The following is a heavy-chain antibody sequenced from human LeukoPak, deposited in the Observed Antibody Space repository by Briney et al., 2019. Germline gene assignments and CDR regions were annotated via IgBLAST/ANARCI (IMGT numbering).Heavy chain of an antibody. V-gene: IGHV3-43D*03. Sequence: GGSLRLSCAASGFTFDDYAMHWVRQAPGKGLEWVSLISWDGGSTYYAASVKGRFTISRDNSKNSLYLQMNSLRAEDTALYYCAKDSSGYYYAGYFQHWGQGTLVTVSS. D-gene: IGHD3-22*01. CDR1: GFTFDDYA. J-gene: IGHJ1*01. CDR3: AKDSSGYYYAGYFQH. CDR2: ISWDGGST.